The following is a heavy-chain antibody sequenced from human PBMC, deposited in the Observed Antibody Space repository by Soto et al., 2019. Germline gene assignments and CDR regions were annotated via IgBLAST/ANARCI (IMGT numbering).Heavy chain of an antibody. CDR3: ARSSTVVTQGFDY. CDR1: GGTFSSYA. D-gene: IGHD4-17*01. Sequence: SVKVSCKASGGTFSSYAISWVRQAPGQGLEWMGGIIPIFGTANYAQKFQGRVTITADESTSTAYMELSSLRSEDPAVYYCARSSTVVTQGFDYWGQGTLVTVSS. CDR2: IIPIFGTA. J-gene: IGHJ4*02. V-gene: IGHV1-69*13.